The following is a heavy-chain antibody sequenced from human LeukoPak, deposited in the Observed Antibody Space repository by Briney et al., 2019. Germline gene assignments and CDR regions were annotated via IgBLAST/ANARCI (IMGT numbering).Heavy chain of an antibody. V-gene: IGHV3-66*04. Sequence: GGSLRLSCAASGFTISSNYMSWVRQAPGKGLEWVSVIYSGGSTYYADSVKGRFTISRDNSKNTLYLQMNSLRAEDTAVYYCAKRPSIAAPPPTFDYWGQGTLVTVSS. CDR1: GFTISSNY. CDR2: IYSGGST. CDR3: AKRPSIAAPPPTFDY. J-gene: IGHJ4*02. D-gene: IGHD6-6*01.